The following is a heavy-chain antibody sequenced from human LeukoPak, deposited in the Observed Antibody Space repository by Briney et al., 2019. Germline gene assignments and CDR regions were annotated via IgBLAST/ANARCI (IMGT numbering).Heavy chain of an antibody. J-gene: IGHJ4*02. D-gene: IGHD4-17*01. Sequence: GGSLRLSCAASGFTFSSYSMNWVRQAPGKGLEWVSSISSSSSYIYYADSVKGRFTISRDDAKNSLYLQMNSLRAEDTAVYYCASYGETSTTGGYWGQGTLVTVSS. CDR1: GFTFSSYS. CDR3: ASYGETSTTGGY. V-gene: IGHV3-21*01. CDR2: ISSSSSYI.